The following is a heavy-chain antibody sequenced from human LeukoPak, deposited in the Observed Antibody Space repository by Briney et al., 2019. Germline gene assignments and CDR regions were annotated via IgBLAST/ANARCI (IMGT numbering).Heavy chain of an antibody. D-gene: IGHD3-16*01. CDR3: ARDRLRGGYYYGLDV. V-gene: IGHV1-46*01. CDR1: GYTFTTYY. CDR2: INPSGGGT. J-gene: IGHJ6*02. Sequence: ASVNVSCKASGYTFTTYYMHWVRQAPGQGLVWMGLINPSGGGTRYAQKFQGRVTMTTDTSTSTAYMELRSLTSDDTAVYYCARDRLRGGYYYGLDVWGQGTTVTVSS.